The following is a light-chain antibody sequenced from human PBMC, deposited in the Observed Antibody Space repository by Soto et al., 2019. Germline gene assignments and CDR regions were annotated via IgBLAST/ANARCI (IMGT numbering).Light chain of an antibody. CDR2: GAS. J-gene: IGKJ1*01. Sequence: EIVVTQSPCTLSLSPGERATLSCMASQSVSSSYLAWYQQKPGQAPRLLIYGASSRATGIPERFSGSGSGTDFTLTISRLAPEDFEVYYCQQYSSSPRTFGQGTKVDIK. V-gene: IGKV3-20*01. CDR1: QSVSSSY. CDR3: QQYSSSPRT.